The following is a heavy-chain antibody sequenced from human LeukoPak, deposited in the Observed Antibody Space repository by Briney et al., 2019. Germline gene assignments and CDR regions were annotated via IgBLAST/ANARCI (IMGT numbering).Heavy chain of an antibody. J-gene: IGHJ4*02. V-gene: IGHV3-9*03. Sequence: GRSLRLSCAASGFTFDDYAMHWVRQAPGKGLEWVSGISWNSGSIGYADSVKGRFTISRDNAKNSLYLQMNSLRAEDMALYYCAKVALPYDSSGYYSGWGQGTLVTVSS. CDR2: ISWNSGSI. D-gene: IGHD3-22*01. CDR1: GFTFDDYA. CDR3: AKVALPYDSSGYYSG.